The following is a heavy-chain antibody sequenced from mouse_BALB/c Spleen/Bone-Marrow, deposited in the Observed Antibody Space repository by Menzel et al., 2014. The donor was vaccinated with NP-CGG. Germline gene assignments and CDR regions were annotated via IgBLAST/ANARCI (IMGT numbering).Heavy chain of an antibody. D-gene: IGHD2-1*01. CDR2: IYPGDGDI. CDR3: VRGGNYRFDY. CDR1: GYAFSSSW. Sequence: VKLMEFGPELVKPGASVKIPCKASGYAFSSSWMNWVKQRPGQGLEWIGRIYPGDGDINYNGNFKGKATLTADKSSSTAYMQLSGLTSVDSAVYFCVRGGNYRFDYWGQGTTLTVSS. J-gene: IGHJ2*01. V-gene: IGHV1-82*01.